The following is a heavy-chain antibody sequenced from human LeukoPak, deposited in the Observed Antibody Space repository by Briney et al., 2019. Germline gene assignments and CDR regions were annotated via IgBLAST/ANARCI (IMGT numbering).Heavy chain of an antibody. Sequence: GGSLRLSCAASGFTFSSYSMNWVRQAPGKGLEWVSSISSSSSYIYYADSVKGRFTISRDNAKNSLYLQMNSLRAEDTAVYYCASPTQIAAAGTGAFDIWGRGTVVTVSS. CDR3: ASPTQIAAAGTGAFDI. J-gene: IGHJ3*02. CDR2: ISSSSSYI. V-gene: IGHV3-21*01. CDR1: GFTFSSYS. D-gene: IGHD6-13*01.